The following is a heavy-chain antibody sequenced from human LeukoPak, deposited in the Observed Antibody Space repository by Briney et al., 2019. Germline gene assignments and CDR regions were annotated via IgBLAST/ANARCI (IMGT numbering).Heavy chain of an antibody. J-gene: IGHJ4*02. CDR2: IRYDGSNK. V-gene: IGHV3-30*02. CDR1: GFTFSSYG. D-gene: IGHD6-6*01. CDR3: ARAKTVYSSSSSVDY. Sequence: PGGSLRLSCAASGFTFSSYGMHWVRQAPGKGLEWVAFIRYDGSNKYYADSVKGRFTISRDNSKNTLYLQMNSLRAEDTAVYYCARAKTVYSSSSSVDYWGQGTLVTVSS.